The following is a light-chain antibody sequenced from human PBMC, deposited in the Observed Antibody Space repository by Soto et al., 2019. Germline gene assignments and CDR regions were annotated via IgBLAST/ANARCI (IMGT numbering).Light chain of an antibody. CDR1: SSDVGGYNY. V-gene: IGLV2-14*01. Sequence: LTQPASVSGSPGQSITISCTGTSSDVGGYNYVSWYQQHPGKAPKLMIYDVSNRPSGVSNRFSGSKSGNTASLTISGLQAEDEADYYCSSYTSSSTQVVFGGGTKLTVL. CDR3: SSYTSSSTQVV. CDR2: DVS. J-gene: IGLJ2*01.